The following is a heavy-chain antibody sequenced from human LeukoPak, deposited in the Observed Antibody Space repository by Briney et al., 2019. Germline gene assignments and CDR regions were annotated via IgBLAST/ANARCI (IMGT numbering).Heavy chain of an antibody. V-gene: IGHV3-48*04. CDR1: GFTFSSYT. CDR3: ARDLGSGSHWYAFDI. Sequence: GGSLRLSCAASGFTFSSYTMNWVRQAPGKGLEWVSYISSSSTTIYYADSVKGRFTISRDSAKNSLYLQMNSLRVEDTAVYYCARDLGSGSHWYAFDIWGQGQWSPSLQ. D-gene: IGHD1-26*01. CDR2: ISSSSTTI. J-gene: IGHJ3*02.